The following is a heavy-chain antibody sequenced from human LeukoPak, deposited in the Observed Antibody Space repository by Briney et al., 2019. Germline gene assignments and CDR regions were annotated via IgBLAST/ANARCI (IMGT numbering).Heavy chain of an antibody. V-gene: IGHV4-38-2*01. CDR3: ARHSQWGVIPWTFDR. J-gene: IGHJ6*02. CDR2: IFHSGST. Sequence: PSETLSLTCSVSGYSVSSGYYWGWIRQPPGKGLEWIGTIFHSGSTYYNPSLKSRVTISVDTSKNRFSLKLSSVTAADTAVYYCARHSQWGVIPWTFDRWGQGTTVTVSS. CDR1: GYSVSSGYY. D-gene: IGHD3-16*02.